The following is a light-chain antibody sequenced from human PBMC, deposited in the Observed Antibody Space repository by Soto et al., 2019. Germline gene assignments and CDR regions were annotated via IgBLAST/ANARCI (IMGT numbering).Light chain of an antibody. CDR3: QSYDSSNWV. Sequence: NFMLTQPHSVSESPGKTVTISCTRSSGSIASNYMQWHQQRPGSSPTTVIYEDNQRPSGVPDRFSGSIDSSSNSASLTISGLKSEDEADYYCQSYDSSNWVFGGGTKVTVL. CDR1: SGSIASNY. J-gene: IGLJ3*02. V-gene: IGLV6-57*01. CDR2: EDN.